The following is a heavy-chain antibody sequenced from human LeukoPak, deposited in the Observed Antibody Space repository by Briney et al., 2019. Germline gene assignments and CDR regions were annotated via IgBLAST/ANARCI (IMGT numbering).Heavy chain of an antibody. D-gene: IGHD3-10*01. J-gene: IGHJ4*02. CDR1: GFTVSTNY. CDR3: ARAQGPNYGSGNYIDY. Sequence: GGSLRLSCAASGFTVSTNYMTWVRQAPGKGLDWVSVIYSGGSTYYADSVKGRFTISRDTSNDTLYLQMNSLRAEDTAMYYCARAQGPNYGSGNYIDYWGQGTLVTVSS. CDR2: IYSGGST. V-gene: IGHV3-53*01.